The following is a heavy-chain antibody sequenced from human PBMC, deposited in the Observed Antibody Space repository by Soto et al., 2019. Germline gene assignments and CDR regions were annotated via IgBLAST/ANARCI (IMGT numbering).Heavy chain of an antibody. J-gene: IGHJ5*01. Sequence: QVQLQESGPGLVKPSETLSLTCTVSGGSISSYYWSWIRQPPGKGLEWIGFIFYSGSTNYNPSLKSRITISIDTSEYQFSLKLNSVTAADTAVYYWASMIGDPVLSFDSWGQGTLVAVSS. V-gene: IGHV4-59*01. CDR3: ASMIGDPVLSFDS. CDR1: GGSISSYY. D-gene: IGHD3-10*02. CDR2: IFYSGST.